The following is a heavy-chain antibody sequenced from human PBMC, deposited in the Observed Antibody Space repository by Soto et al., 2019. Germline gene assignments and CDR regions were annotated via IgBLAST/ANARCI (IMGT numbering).Heavy chain of an antibody. Sequence: ASVKVSCKASGYTFVNIAIHCVRQAPGQRPEWMGWMNAGNGHTKYSQKFQGRVTIIRDTSATTAFMELNSLRADDTAVYYCAKDQASGQGSFDSWGQGTLVTVSS. D-gene: IGHD2-15*01. V-gene: IGHV1-3*01. CDR1: GYTFVNIA. J-gene: IGHJ4*02. CDR2: MNAGNGHT. CDR3: AKDQASGQGSFDS.